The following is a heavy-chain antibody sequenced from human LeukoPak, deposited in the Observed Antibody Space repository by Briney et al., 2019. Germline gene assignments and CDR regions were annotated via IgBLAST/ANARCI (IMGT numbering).Heavy chain of an antibody. D-gene: IGHD3-10*01. CDR1: GYTFTSYG. J-gene: IGHJ6*02. CDR2: ICAYNGNT. CDR3: ARGSWVRGVYYYYGMDV. Sequence: ASVKVSCKASGYTFTSYGISWVRQAPGQGLEWMGWICAYNGNTNYAQKLQGRVTMTTDTSTSTAYMELRSLRSDDTAVHYCARGSWVRGVYYYYGMDVWGQGTTVTVSS. V-gene: IGHV1-18*01.